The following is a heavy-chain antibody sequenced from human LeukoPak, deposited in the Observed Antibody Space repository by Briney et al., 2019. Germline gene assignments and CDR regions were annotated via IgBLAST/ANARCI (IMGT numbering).Heavy chain of an antibody. Sequence: AETLSQTFTVSGGSISSYYWSWIRQPPGKGLEWIGYIYYSGSTNYNPSLKSRVTISVDTSKNQFSLKLSSVTAADTAVYYCARAYSGSYCPFDYWGQGTLVTLSS. CDR1: GGSISSYY. V-gene: IGHV4-59*01. CDR2: IYYSGST. D-gene: IGHD1-26*01. CDR3: ARAYSGSYCPFDY. J-gene: IGHJ4*02.